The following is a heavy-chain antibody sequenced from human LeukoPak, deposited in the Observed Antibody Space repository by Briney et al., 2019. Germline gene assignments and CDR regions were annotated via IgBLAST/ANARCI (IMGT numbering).Heavy chain of an antibody. J-gene: IGHJ5*02. CDR2: IHHSGNS. CDR3: TRGRWGLQS. Sequence: SETLSLTCTVSGASVTDYYWSWIRQSPGKGLEWISYIHHSGNSDCYPSLGSRVTTSLDTSKNQFSLNLISVTAADTAVYYCTRGRWGLQSWSQGTLVTVSS. D-gene: IGHD7-27*01. V-gene: IGHV4-59*02. CDR1: GASVTDYY.